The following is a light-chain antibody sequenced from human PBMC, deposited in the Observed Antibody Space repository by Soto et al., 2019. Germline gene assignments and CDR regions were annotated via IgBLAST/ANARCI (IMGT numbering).Light chain of an antibody. CDR3: ATWVDSLSVDV. CDR2: RND. J-gene: IGLJ1*01. CDR1: SSRIGSNF. V-gene: IGLV1-47*01. Sequence: QSVLPQPPSASGTPGQRVTGSCSVISSRIGSNFVYWYQQLPGPAPKLLIYRNDQRPSGVPDRFSGSRSGTSASLAISGLRFEDEAISYYATWVDSLSVDVFGTGTTLTVL.